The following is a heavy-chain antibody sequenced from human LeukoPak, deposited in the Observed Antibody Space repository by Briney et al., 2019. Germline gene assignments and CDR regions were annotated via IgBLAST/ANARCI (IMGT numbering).Heavy chain of an antibody. D-gene: IGHD3-10*01. CDR3: TRQTYYYISGTYYSSLDV. CDR2: TYYRSKLYY. V-gene: IGHV6-1*01. CDR1: GDSVSSNSAA. Sequence: SQTLSLTCAISGDSVSSNSAAWNWLRQSPSRGLEWLGRTYYRSKLYYDYAVSVKSRITINPDTSRNQFSLQLNSVTPEDTAVYYCTRQTYYYISGTYYSSLDVWGQGTTVTVSS. J-gene: IGHJ6*02.